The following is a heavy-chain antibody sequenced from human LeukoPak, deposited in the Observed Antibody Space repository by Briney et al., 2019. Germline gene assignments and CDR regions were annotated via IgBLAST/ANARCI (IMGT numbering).Heavy chain of an antibody. CDR2: ISGSGGST. J-gene: IGHJ3*02. CDR3: AKDLEGYDSTIGAFDI. CDR1: GFTFSSYA. D-gene: IGHD3-22*01. V-gene: IGHV3-23*01. Sequence: GRSLRLSCAASGFTFSSYAMSWVRQAPGKGLEWVSAISGSGGSTYYADSVKGRFTISRDNSKNTLYLQMNSLRAEDTAVYYCAKDLEGYDSTIGAFDIWGQGTMVTVSS.